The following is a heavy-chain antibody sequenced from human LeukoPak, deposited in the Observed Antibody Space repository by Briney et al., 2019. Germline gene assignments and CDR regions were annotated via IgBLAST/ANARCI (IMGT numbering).Heavy chain of an antibody. CDR1: GYTFTGYY. D-gene: IGHD2-15*01. Sequence: GASVKVSCKASGYTFTGYYMHWVRQAPGQGLEWMGWINPNSGGTNYAQKFQGRVTMTRDTSISTAYMELSRLRSDDTAVYYCARDRGVCSGGSCYSGGGRKGIKNWFDPWGQGTLVTVSS. V-gene: IGHV1-2*02. CDR2: INPNSGGT. J-gene: IGHJ5*02. CDR3: ARDRGVCSGGSCYSGGGRKGIKNWFDP.